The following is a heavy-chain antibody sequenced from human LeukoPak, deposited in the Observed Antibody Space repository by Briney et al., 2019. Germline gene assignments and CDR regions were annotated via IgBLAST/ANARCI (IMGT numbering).Heavy chain of an antibody. Sequence: ASVKVSCKASGYTFINYGITWVRQAPGQGLEWMGWISAYISAYDGKTHYAQKLQGRVTMTTDTSTNTGYMELRSLRSDDTAVYYRARGVAVAGHMPVVWFDPWGQGTLVTISS. CDR3: ARGVAVAGHMPVVWFDP. CDR2: ISAYISAYDGKT. CDR1: GYTFINYG. D-gene: IGHD6-19*01. V-gene: IGHV1-18*01. J-gene: IGHJ5*02.